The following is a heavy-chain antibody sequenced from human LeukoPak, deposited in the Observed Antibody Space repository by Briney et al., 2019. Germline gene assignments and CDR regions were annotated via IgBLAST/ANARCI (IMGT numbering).Heavy chain of an antibody. Sequence: SQTLFLTCSVFGGPISSGYYHWSWIRQHPGKGLEWIGYIHNSGSTFYNPSLKSRVTISADTSKNLFSLKLTSVTAADTAVYYCARGGSGEGYWGQGTLVTVSS. J-gene: IGHJ4*02. CDR1: GGPISSGYYH. CDR2: IHNSGST. CDR3: ARGGSGEGY. D-gene: IGHD3-10*01. V-gene: IGHV4-31*03.